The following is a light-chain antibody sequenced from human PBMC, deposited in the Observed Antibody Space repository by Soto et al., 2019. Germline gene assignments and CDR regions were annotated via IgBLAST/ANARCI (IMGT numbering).Light chain of an antibody. CDR3: QHYNNWPRT. CDR1: QSVSSN. CDR2: GAS. J-gene: IGKJ1*01. V-gene: IGKV3-15*01. Sequence: EIVMTQSPATLSVSPGERATLSGRASQSVSSNLAWYQQKPGQAPRVLIYGASTRATGIPARFSGSGSGTEFTLTISSLQSEDFAVYYCQHYNNWPRTFGHGTKVEIK.